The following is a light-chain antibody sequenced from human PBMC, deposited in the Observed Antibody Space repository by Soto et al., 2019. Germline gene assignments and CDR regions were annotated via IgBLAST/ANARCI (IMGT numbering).Light chain of an antibody. CDR2: GAS. CDR1: QSVSSN. Sequence: EIVMTQSPATLSVSPGERSTLSCRASQSVSSNLAWYQQKPGQAPRLLIYGASSRATGIPDRFSGSGSGTDFTLTISRLEPEDFAVYYCQQYTKSPLTFGGGTKVDIK. CDR3: QQYTKSPLT. V-gene: IGKV3D-15*02. J-gene: IGKJ4*01.